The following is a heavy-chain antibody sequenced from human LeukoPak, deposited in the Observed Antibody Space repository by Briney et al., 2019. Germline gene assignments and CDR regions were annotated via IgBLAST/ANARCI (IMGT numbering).Heavy chain of an antibody. CDR2: ISGSVGST. CDR3: AKAIRYYDGSGYPHDAFDL. Sequence: PGGSLRLSCAASGFTFNNFGMSWVRQAPGKGLEWVSGISGSVGSTDYADSVKGRFTISRDNSKNTLYLQMNSLRDEDTAAYYCAKAIRYYDGSGYPHDAFDLWGHGTMVTVS. V-gene: IGHV3-23*01. CDR1: GFTFNNFG. J-gene: IGHJ3*01. D-gene: IGHD3-22*01.